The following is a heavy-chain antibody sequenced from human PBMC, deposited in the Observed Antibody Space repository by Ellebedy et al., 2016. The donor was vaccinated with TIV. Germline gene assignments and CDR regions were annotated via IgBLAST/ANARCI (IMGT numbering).Heavy chain of an antibody. CDR1: GGSINSSNYY. Sequence: MPSETLSLTCTVSGGSINSSNYYWGWVRQPPGRGLEWIGNIYYDGSTYYNPSLKSRVTISIDTSTNHFSLALTSVTAADTAVYYCARVIWFGELLLDPWGQGTLVTVST. V-gene: IGHV4-39*02. D-gene: IGHD3-10*01. CDR2: IYYDGST. J-gene: IGHJ5*02. CDR3: ARVIWFGELLLDP.